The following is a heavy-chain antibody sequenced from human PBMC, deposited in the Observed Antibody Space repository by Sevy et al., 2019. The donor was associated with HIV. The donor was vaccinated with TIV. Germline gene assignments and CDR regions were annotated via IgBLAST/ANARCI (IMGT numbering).Heavy chain of an antibody. CDR2: ISGSDGGR. D-gene: IGHD2-8*02. CDR1: GFTFSTYG. J-gene: IGHJ4*02. Sequence: GGSLRLSCEVSGFTFSTYGMSWVRQAPGKGLEWVSMISGSDGGRYYADSVKGRFTISRDTSNNTMYLQMNSLRVEDTVVYYCAKDTGSMDGLCDFWGQGTLVTVSS. CDR3: AKDTGSMDGLCDF. V-gene: IGHV3-23*01.